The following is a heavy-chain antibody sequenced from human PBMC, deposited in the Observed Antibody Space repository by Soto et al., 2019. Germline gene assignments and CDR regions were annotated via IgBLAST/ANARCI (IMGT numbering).Heavy chain of an antibody. Sequence: QVQLVQSGAEVKKPGASVKVSCKASGYTFTSYGISWVRQAPGQGLEGMGWISAYNGNTNYAEKLQGRVTMTTTTSTRTAYMGMRSLRSDGTAVYYCAKDNPPLGSWGQGTLVTVSS. J-gene: IGHJ4*02. CDR2: ISAYNGNT. V-gene: IGHV1-18*01. CDR3: AKDNPPLGS. CDR1: GYTFTSYG.